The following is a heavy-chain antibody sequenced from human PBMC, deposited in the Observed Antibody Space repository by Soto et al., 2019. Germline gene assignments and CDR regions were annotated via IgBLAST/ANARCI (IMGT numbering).Heavy chain of an antibody. D-gene: IGHD3-3*01. CDR2: ISGSDGKT. J-gene: IGHJ4*02. CDR3: ARWSYLDY. Sequence: GWSLRLSCAASGFSFGSYALSWVRQAPGKGLEWVSTISGSDGKTFYADSVKGRFSISRDTSQSTLYLQMNSLRADDTAMYYCARWSYLDYWGQGTRVTVSS. V-gene: IGHV3-23*01. CDR1: GFSFGSYA.